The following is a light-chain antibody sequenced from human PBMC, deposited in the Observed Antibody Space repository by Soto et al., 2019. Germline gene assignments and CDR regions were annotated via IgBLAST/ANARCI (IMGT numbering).Light chain of an antibody. CDR1: QSISSW. V-gene: IGKV1-5*01. CDR2: DAS. Sequence: DIQMTQSPSTLSASVGDRVTITCRASQSISSWLAWNQQKPGKAPKLLIYDASSLESGVPSRFSGSGSGTEFTLTISSLQPDDFETYYCQQYNSYPTKFGNGTKADI. CDR3: QQYNSYPTK. J-gene: IGKJ1*01.